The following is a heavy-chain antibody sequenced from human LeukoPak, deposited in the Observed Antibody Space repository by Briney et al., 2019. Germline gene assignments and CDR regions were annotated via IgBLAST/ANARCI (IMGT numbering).Heavy chain of an antibody. D-gene: IGHD3-10*02. Sequence: SETLSLTCTVSGGSISSSSYYSGWIRQPPGKGLEWIGSIYYSGSTNNNPSLKSRVTISVDTSKNQFSLNLSSVTAADTAVYYCARRRTMFGYFAGEFDYWGQGTLVTVSS. V-gene: IGHV4-39*01. CDR1: GGSISSSSYY. CDR2: IYYSGST. CDR3: ARRRTMFGYFAGEFDY. J-gene: IGHJ4*02.